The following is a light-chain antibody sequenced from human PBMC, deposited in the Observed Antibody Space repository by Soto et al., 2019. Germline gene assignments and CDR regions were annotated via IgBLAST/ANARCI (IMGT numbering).Light chain of an antibody. CDR2: RNN. J-gene: IGLJ2*01. V-gene: IGLV1-47*01. CDR1: SSNIGSNY. Sequence: QSVLSQPPSASGTPGQRVTISCSGSSSNIGSNYVYWYQQFPATAPKILIYRNNQRPSGVPDRFSGSKSGTSASLAISELRSDDEADYYCAAWDDSLSGVVFGGGTKLTVL. CDR3: AAWDDSLSGVV.